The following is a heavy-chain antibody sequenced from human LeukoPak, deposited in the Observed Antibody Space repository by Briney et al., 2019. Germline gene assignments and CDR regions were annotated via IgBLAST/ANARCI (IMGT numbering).Heavy chain of an antibody. CDR2: MNPNSGNT. CDR3: ARRPPGYCSGGSCRYYYGMDV. CDR1: GYTFTSYD. Sequence: ASVKVSCKASGYTFTSYDINWVRQATGQGLEWMGWMNPNSGNTGYAQKFQGRVTMTRNTSISTAYMELSSLRSEDTAVYYCARRPPGYCSGGSCRYYYGMDVWGQGTTVTVSS. D-gene: IGHD2-15*01. V-gene: IGHV1-8*01. J-gene: IGHJ6*02.